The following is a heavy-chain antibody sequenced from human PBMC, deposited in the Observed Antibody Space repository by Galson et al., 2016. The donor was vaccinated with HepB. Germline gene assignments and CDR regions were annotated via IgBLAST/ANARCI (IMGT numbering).Heavy chain of an antibody. D-gene: IGHD1-1*01. Sequence: SLRLSCAGTGFTFSSFGMSWVRQAPGKGLEWVSVISAMDDQIYYADSVRGRFTISRDNSRSSLFLEMNSLRAEDTAVYYCVVSIRGISSGTWNAPFDTWGQGTLVTVSS. CDR3: VVSIRGISSGTWNAPFDT. CDR1: GFTFSSFG. J-gene: IGHJ4*02. V-gene: IGHV3-23*01. CDR2: ISAMDDQI.